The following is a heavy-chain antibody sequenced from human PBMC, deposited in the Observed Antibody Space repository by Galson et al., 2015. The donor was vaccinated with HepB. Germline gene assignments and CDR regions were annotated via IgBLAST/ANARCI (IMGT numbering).Heavy chain of an antibody. CDR3: AHSPIVVAGRWFDP. Sequence: PALVKPTQTLTLTCTFSGFSLTTRGVAVGWIRQPPGKALEWLALIYWNDDKRYSPSLKSRLTITKDTSKNQVVLTMTNMDPVDTATYYCAHSPIVVAGRWFDPWGQGALVTVSS. CDR1: GFSLTTRGVA. D-gene: IGHD6-19*01. J-gene: IGHJ5*02. CDR2: IYWNDDK. V-gene: IGHV2-5*01.